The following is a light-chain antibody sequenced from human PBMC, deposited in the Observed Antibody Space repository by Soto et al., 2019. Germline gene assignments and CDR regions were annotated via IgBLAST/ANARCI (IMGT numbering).Light chain of an antibody. Sequence: DIQMTQSPSSLSVSIGDRVTITCWASQSISTYLNWYEQKPGKAPNLLIYGASTLQSGVPSRFSGGGSGTYFTLTISGLQPEDFGSYYCQQSYTSPVTFGGGTKVEIK. CDR2: GAS. J-gene: IGKJ4*01. CDR1: QSISTY. V-gene: IGKV1-39*01. CDR3: QQSYTSPVT.